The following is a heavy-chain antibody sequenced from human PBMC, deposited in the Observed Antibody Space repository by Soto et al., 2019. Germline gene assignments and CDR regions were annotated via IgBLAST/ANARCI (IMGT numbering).Heavy chain of an antibody. CDR2: ISSSSSYI. Sequence: GGSLRLSCGASGFTFSSFSMNWVRQAPGKGLEWVSSISSSSSYIFYADSVKGRFTISGDNAKNSLYLQMNSLRAEDTAVYYCTSRYYYDSSFYYPFEHWGQGTLVTVSS. V-gene: IGHV3-21*01. J-gene: IGHJ4*02. CDR3: TSRYYYDSSFYYPFEH. D-gene: IGHD3-22*01. CDR1: GFTFSSFS.